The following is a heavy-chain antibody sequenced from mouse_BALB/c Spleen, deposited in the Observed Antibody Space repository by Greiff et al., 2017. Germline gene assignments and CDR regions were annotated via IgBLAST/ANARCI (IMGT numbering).Heavy chain of an antibody. V-gene: IGHV1S29*02. D-gene: IGHD1-1*01. CDR1: GYTFTDYN. J-gene: IGHJ3*01. CDR3: ARYGSKAWFAY. CDR2: IYPYNGGT. Sequence: VQLQQSGPELVKPGASVKISCKASGYTFTDYNMHWVKQSHGKSLEWIGYIYPYNGGTGYNQKFKSKATLTVDNSSSTAYMELRSLTSEDSAVYYCARYGSKAWFAYWGQGTLVTVSA.